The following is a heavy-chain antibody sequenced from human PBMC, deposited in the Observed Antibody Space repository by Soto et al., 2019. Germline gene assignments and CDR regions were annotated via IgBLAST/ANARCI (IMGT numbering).Heavy chain of an antibody. CDR3: ARVRITGTTRLFDP. Sequence: EVQLVESGGGLVKPGGSLRLSCAASGFTFSSYSMNWVRQAPGKGLEWVSSISSSSSYIYYADSVKGRFTISRDNAKNSLYLQMNSLRAEDTAVYYCARVRITGTTRLFDPWGQGTLVTVSS. CDR1: GFTFSSYS. J-gene: IGHJ5*02. D-gene: IGHD1-20*01. V-gene: IGHV3-21*01. CDR2: ISSSSSYI.